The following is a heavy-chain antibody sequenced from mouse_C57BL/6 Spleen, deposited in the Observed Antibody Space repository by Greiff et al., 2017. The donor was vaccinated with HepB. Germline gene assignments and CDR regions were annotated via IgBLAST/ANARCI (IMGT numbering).Heavy chain of an antibody. CDR2: IDPETGGT. Sequence: QVHVKQSGAELVRPGASVTLSCKASGYTFTDYEMHWVKQTPVHGLEWIGAIDPETGGTAYNQKFKGKAILTADKSSSTAYMELRSLTSEDSAVYYCTRKAAQATWYFDYWGQGTTLTVSS. CDR1: GYTFTDYE. J-gene: IGHJ2*01. V-gene: IGHV1-15*01. CDR3: TRKAAQATWYFDY. D-gene: IGHD3-2*02.